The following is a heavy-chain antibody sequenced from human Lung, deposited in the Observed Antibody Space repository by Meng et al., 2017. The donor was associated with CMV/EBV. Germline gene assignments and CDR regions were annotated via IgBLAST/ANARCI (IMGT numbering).Heavy chain of an antibody. J-gene: IGHJ4*02. Sequence: ASVXVSXKASGYTFTSYGISWVRQAPGQGLEWMGWISAYNGNTNYAQKLQGRVTMTTDTYTSTAYMELRSLRSNDTAVYYCARNRYCSSTSCYVDYWGQGTLVTVSS. D-gene: IGHD2-2*01. CDR3: ARNRYCSSTSCYVDY. CDR2: ISAYNGNT. V-gene: IGHV1-18*01. CDR1: GYTFTSYG.